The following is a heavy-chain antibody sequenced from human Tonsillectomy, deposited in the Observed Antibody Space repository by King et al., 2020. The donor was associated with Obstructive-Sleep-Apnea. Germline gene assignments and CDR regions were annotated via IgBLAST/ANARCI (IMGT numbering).Heavy chain of an antibody. Sequence: VQLVESGAEVKKPGASVKVSCKASGYTFTSYYMHWVRQAPGQGLEWMGIINPSGGSTSYAQKFLGRVTMTRDTSTSTVYMELSSLRSEDTAGYYCARDLSSGEGQWLGYFDYWGQGTLVTVSS. J-gene: IGHJ4*02. D-gene: IGHD6-19*01. CDR3: ARDLSSGEGQWLGYFDY. V-gene: IGHV1-46*01. CDR1: GYTFTSYY. CDR2: INPSGGST.